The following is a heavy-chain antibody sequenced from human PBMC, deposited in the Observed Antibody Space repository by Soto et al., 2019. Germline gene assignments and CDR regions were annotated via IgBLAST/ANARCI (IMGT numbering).Heavy chain of an antibody. CDR1: GFSLSTSGVG. CDR2: IYWNDDK. D-gene: IGHD2-15*01. CDR3: AHSPPAQRYCSGGSCYQNWFDP. V-gene: IGHV2-5*01. Sequence: SGPTLVNPTQTLTLTCTFSGFSLSTSGVGVGWIRQPPGKALEWLALIYWNDDKRYSPSLKSRLTITKDTSKNQVVLTMTNMDPVDTATYYCAHSPPAQRYCSGGSCYQNWFDPWGQGTLVTVSS. J-gene: IGHJ5*02.